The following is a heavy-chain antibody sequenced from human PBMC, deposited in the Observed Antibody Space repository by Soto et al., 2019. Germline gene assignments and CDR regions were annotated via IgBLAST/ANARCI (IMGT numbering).Heavy chain of an antibody. V-gene: IGHV1-69*13. CDR2: IIPLSGTA. CDR1: GGTFSNYA. D-gene: IGHD3-10*01. CDR3: AAESDFLYSGSDSFVY. Sequence: SVKVSCKASGGTFSNYAISWVRQAPGQGLEWMGGIIPLSGTANYAQKFQGRVTITADDSTSTAYMDLSSLKSEDTAVYYCAAESDFLYSGSDSFVYWGQGTLVTVSS. J-gene: IGHJ4*02.